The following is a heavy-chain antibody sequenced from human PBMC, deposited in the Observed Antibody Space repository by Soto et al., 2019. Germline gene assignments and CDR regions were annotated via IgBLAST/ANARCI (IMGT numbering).Heavy chain of an antibody. Sequence: QVQLVESGGGVVQPGRSLRLSCAASGFTFRSYAMHWVRQAPGKGLEWVAVISYDGSNKYYADSVKGRFTISRDNSKNTLYLQMNSLRAEDTAVYYCARVRSSGSGYDFTFDIWGQGTMVTVSS. J-gene: IGHJ3*02. CDR1: GFTFRSYA. CDR2: ISYDGSNK. D-gene: IGHD5-12*01. CDR3: ARVRSSGSGYDFTFDI. V-gene: IGHV3-30-3*01.